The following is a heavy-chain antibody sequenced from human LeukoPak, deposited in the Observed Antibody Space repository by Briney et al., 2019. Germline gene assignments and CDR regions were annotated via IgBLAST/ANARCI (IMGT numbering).Heavy chain of an antibody. CDR2: IIGSGGNT. D-gene: IGHD3-10*01. J-gene: IGHJ6*04. CDR3: AKYLGYYYGSGAPDV. CDR1: GFTFSIYA. V-gene: IGHV3-23*01. Sequence: GGSLRLSCAASGFTFSIYAMSWVRQAPGKGPDWVSTIIGSGGNTYYAGSVKGRFTISRDNSKNTLYLQMNSLRVEDTAVYYCAKYLGYYYGSGAPDVWGKGTTVTVSS.